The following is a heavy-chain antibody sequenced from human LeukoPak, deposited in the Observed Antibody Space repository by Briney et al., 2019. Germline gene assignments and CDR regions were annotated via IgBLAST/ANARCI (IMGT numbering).Heavy chain of an antibody. CDR3: AKRYSSQSYYYYYYMDV. J-gene: IGHJ6*03. D-gene: IGHD6-19*01. V-gene: IGHV3-21*01. CDR2: ISSSSYYI. Sequence: GASLRLSCAASGFTFSTYSMNWVRQAPGKGLEWVSSISSSSYYIYYADSVRGRFTISRDNAKNTLYLQMNSLRAEDTAVYYCAKRYSSQSYYYYYYMDVWGKGATVTISS. CDR1: GFTFSTYS.